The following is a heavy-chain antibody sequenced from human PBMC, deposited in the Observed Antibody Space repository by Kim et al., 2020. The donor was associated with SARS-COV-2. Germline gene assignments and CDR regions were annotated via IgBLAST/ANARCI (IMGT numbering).Heavy chain of an antibody. D-gene: IGHD6-13*01. Sequence: GGSLRLSCAASGFTFSSYGMHWVRQAPGKGLEWVAVISYDGSNKYYADSVKGRFTISRDNSKNTLYLQMNSLRAEDTAVYYCAKDPSSSWYFDDYWGQGTLVTVSS. V-gene: IGHV3-30*18. J-gene: IGHJ4*02. CDR1: GFTFSSYG. CDR2: ISYDGSNK. CDR3: AKDPSSSWYFDDY.